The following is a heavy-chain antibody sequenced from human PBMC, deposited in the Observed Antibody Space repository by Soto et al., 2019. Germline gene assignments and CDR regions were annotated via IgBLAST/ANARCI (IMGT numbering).Heavy chain of an antibody. J-gene: IGHJ4*02. D-gene: IGHD3-10*01. CDR1: GGSISSSNW. V-gene: IGHV4-4*02. CDR3: ARFVYGHQSISVMDQTDY. Sequence: QVQLQESGPGLVKPSGTLSLTCAVSGGSISSSNWWSWVRQPPGKGLEWIGEIYHSGSTNYNPSLMSRVTISVDKSKYQFSLKLSSVTAADTAAYYCARFVYGHQSISVMDQTDYWGQGTLVTVSS. CDR2: IYHSGST.